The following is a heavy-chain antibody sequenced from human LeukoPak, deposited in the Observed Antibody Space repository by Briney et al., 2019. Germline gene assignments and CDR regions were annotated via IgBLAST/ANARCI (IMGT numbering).Heavy chain of an antibody. Sequence: GASVKVSCKASGYTFTDYYMHWVRQAPGQGLEWMGWISPNSGDTNYAQKFQGRVTMTRDTSISTAYMELSRLRSDDTAVYYCARDGSLDYWGQGTLVTVSS. J-gene: IGHJ4*02. CDR3: ARDGSLDY. CDR1: GYTFTDYY. CDR2: ISPNSGDT. V-gene: IGHV1-2*02.